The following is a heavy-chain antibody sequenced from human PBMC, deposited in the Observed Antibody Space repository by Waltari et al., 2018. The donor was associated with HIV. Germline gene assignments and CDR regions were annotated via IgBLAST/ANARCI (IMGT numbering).Heavy chain of an antibody. V-gene: IGHV3-30*02. CDR3: ANQWKRPYYGMDV. CDR1: GFVFRTYG. D-gene: IGHD6-19*01. Sequence: QVQLEESGGGVVQPGGSLRISCYAFGFVFRTYGMHWVRQAPGKGLEWVAFIRFDGSNKYYADSVKGRFTISRDNSKNILYLQINSLRAADTAVYYCANQWKRPYYGMDVWGQGTTVTVSS. CDR2: IRFDGSNK. J-gene: IGHJ6*02.